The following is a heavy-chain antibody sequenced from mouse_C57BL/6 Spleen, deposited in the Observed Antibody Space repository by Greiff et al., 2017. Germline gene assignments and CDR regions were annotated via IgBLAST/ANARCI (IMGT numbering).Heavy chain of an antibody. CDR2: INPSNGGT. J-gene: IGHJ2*01. CDR3: VRSYDGYDDYFDY. Sequence: QVQLQQSGTELVKPGASVKLSCKASGYTFTSYWMHWVKQRPGQGLEWIGNINPSNGGTNYNEMFKSKATLTVDKSSSTAYLQLSSLTSEDSAVSNCVRSYDGYDDYFDYWGQGTTLTVS. CDR1: GYTFTSYW. V-gene: IGHV1-53*01. D-gene: IGHD2-3*01.